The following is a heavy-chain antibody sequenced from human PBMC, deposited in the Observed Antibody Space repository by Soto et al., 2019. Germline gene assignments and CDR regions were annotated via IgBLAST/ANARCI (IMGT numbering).Heavy chain of an antibody. Sequence: SETLSLTCAVYGGSFSGYSWSWVRQSPGTGLEWIGEINPSGSTKYNPSLKSRVTISVDTSKNQFSLKLHSVTAAGTAIYYCVRVDNYWSQGTLVTVSS. CDR2: INPSGST. CDR1: GGSFSGYS. J-gene: IGHJ4*02. CDR3: VRVDNY. V-gene: IGHV4-34*01. D-gene: IGHD3-22*01.